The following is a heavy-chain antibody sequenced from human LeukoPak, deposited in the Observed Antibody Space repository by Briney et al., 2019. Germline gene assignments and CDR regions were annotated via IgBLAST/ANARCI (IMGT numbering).Heavy chain of an antibody. D-gene: IGHD6-13*01. V-gene: IGHV4-38-2*02. CDR1: GYSISSGYY. Sequence: SETLSLTCTVSGYSISSGYYWGWIRQPPGKGLEWIGYIYYSGSTNYNPSLKSQVTISVDTSKNQFSLKLSSVTAADTAVYYCARKSFHSSSYDFWGQGTLVTVSS. J-gene: IGHJ4*02. CDR2: IYYSGST. CDR3: ARKSFHSSSYDF.